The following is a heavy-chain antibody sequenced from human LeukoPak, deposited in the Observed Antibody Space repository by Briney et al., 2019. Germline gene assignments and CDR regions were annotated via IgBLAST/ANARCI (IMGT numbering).Heavy chain of an antibody. D-gene: IGHD3-10*01. Sequence: PGGSLRLSCAASGFTFSSYWMSWVRQAPGKGLEWVANINQDGSEKYYVDSVKGRFTIPRDNAKKSLYLQMNSLRAEDTAVYYCGRVGAYYGSGSYSDYWGQGTLVTVSS. CDR3: GRVGAYYGSGSYSDY. CDR1: GFTFSSYW. CDR2: INQDGSEK. J-gene: IGHJ4*02. V-gene: IGHV3-7*01.